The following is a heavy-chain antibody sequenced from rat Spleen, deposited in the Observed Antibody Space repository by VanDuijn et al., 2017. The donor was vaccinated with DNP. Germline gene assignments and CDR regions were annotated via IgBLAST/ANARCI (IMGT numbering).Heavy chain of an antibody. V-gene: IGHV5-7*01. CDR2: ISYDGSST. CDR3: ARRDAMDA. Sequence: EVQLVESGGGLVQPGRSLKLSCAASGFTFSDYNMAWVRQAPKKGLEWVATISYDGSSTYYRDSVKGRFTISRDNAKSTLYLQMDSLRSEDTATYYCARRDAMDAWGQGTSVTVSS. J-gene: IGHJ4*01. CDR1: GFTFSDYN.